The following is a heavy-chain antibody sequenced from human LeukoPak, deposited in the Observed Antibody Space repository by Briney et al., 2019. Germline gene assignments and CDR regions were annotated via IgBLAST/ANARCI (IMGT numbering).Heavy chain of an antibody. CDR3: ARVLDTAMAYYFDY. Sequence: GGSQRLSCAASGFTFSSYGMHRVRQAPGKGLEWVAVIWYDGSNKYYADPVKGRFTISRDNSKNTLYLQMNSLRAEDTAVYYCARVLDTAMAYYFDYWGQGTLVTVSS. J-gene: IGHJ4*02. V-gene: IGHV3-33*08. CDR1: GFTFSSYG. D-gene: IGHD5-18*01. CDR2: IWYDGSNK.